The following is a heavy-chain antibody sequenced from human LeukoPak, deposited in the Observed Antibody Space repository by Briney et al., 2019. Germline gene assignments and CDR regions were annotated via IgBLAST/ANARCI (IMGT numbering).Heavy chain of an antibody. CDR1: GGSISSYY. Sequence: PSETLSLTRSVSGGSISSYYWSWLRQPAGKGLEWIGRIYTSGSTNYNPSLKSRVTMSVDTSKNQFSLKLSSVTAADTAVYYCARESDYVWGSYLTHDYWGQGTLVTVSA. CDR2: IYTSGST. J-gene: IGHJ4*02. D-gene: IGHD3-16*02. V-gene: IGHV4-4*07. CDR3: ARESDYVWGSYLTHDY.